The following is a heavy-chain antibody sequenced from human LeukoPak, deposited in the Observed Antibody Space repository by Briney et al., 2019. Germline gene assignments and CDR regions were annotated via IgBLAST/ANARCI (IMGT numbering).Heavy chain of an antibody. CDR2: ISYDGSNR. V-gene: IGHV3-30-3*01. J-gene: IGHJ3*02. D-gene: IGHD6-19*01. Sequence: PGRSLRLSCAASGFTFSSYAMHWVRQAPGKGLEWVAVISYDGSNRYYADSVKGRFTISRDNSKNTLYLQMNSLRAEDTAVYYCARDGEQWLVPYAFDIWGQGTMVTVSS. CDR3: ARDGEQWLVPYAFDI. CDR1: GFTFSSYA.